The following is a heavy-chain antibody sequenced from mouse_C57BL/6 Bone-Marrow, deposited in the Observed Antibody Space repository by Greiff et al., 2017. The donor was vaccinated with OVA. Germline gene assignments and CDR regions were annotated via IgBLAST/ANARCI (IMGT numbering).Heavy chain of an antibody. J-gene: IGHJ4*01. CDR1: GFTFSDYG. CDR2: ISSGSSTI. Sequence: EVKLMESGGGLVKPGGSLKLSCAASGFTFSDYGMHWVRQAPEQGLEWVAYISSGSSTIYYADTVKGRFTISRDNAKNTLFLQMTSLRSEDTAMYDCARRCYAMDYWGQGTSVTVSS. CDR3: ARRCYAMDY. V-gene: IGHV5-17*01.